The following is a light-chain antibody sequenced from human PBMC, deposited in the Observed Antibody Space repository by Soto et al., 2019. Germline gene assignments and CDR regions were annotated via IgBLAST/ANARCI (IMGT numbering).Light chain of an antibody. Sequence: MTQSPSTLSGSVGDRVTITCRASQTIRSNLAWYQQKPGQAPRLLIFAASTRATVIPARFRGSGSGTEFTLTISDLQSEDFAVYYCQQYSNWPRTFGQGTKVE. CDR2: AAS. CDR3: QQYSNWPRT. CDR1: QTIRSN. J-gene: IGKJ1*01. V-gene: IGKV3-15*01.